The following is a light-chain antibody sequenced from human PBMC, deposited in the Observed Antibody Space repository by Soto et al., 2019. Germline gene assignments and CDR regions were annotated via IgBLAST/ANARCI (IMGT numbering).Light chain of an antibody. CDR1: ISDVYVYKY. CDR2: EVT. CDR3: SSFTPYSLGV. Sequence: QSVLTQPASVSGSPGQSITISCTATISDVYVYKYVSWYQQHPGKAPKLIIYEVTHRPSGVSSRFSGSKSDNTASLTISGLQAEDEADYYCSSFTPYSLGVFGGGTKLTVL. V-gene: IGLV2-14*01. J-gene: IGLJ3*02.